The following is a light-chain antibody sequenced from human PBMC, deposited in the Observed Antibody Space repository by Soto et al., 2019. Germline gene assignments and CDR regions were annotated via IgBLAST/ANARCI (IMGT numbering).Light chain of an antibody. Sequence: QSVLAQPPSVSEALRQGVTISCSGRTSNIGSNAVNWYQQLPGKAPKLLIYFDDQVPSGVSDRFSGSKSGTSASLTISGLQAEDESDYYCSSYTSSTTWVFGGGTKLTVL. CDR1: TSNIGSNA. V-gene: IGLV1-36*01. CDR2: FDD. CDR3: SSYTSSTTWV. J-gene: IGLJ3*02.